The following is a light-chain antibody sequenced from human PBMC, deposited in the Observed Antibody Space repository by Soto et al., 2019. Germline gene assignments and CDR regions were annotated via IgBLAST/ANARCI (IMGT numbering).Light chain of an antibody. J-gene: IGKJ4*01. Sequence: EIVMTQSPTILSGSPGERATLSCRASQSVSSNLAWYQQKPGQPPRLLMYGVYTRAPGTPARFSGSGSGTEFTLTISGLQSEDFAVYFCQHYKTWPLAFGGGTKVDIK. V-gene: IGKV3D-15*01. CDR3: QHYKTWPLA. CDR1: QSVSSN. CDR2: GVY.